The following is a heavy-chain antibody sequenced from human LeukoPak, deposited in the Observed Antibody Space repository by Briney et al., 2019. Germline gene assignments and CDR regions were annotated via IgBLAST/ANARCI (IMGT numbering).Heavy chain of an antibody. D-gene: IGHD5-12*01. J-gene: IGHJ4*02. V-gene: IGHV4-61*01. Sequence: PSETLSLTCTVSGGSVSSGSYYWSWIRQPPGKGLEWIGYIYYSGSTNYNPSLKSRVTISVDTSKNQFSLKLSSVTAADTAVYYCVRGYSGYPYYLDYWGQGTLVTVSS. CDR2: IYYSGST. CDR3: VRGYSGYPYYLDY. CDR1: GGSVSSGSYY.